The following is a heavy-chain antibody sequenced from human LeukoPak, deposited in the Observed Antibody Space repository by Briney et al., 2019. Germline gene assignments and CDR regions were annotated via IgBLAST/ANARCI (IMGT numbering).Heavy chain of an antibody. CDR2: INEDGSKK. CDR3: AGGGHLDY. D-gene: IGHD3-16*01. CDR1: GLAFSRFW. V-gene: IGHV3-7*03. Sequence: PGGSLRLSCAASGLAFSRFWMSWVRQAPGKGMEWVANINEDGSKKNYVDSVRGRFTISRDNAKDSLYLQMNSLRAEDTAVYYCAGGGHLDYWGQGTPVTVSS. J-gene: IGHJ4*02.